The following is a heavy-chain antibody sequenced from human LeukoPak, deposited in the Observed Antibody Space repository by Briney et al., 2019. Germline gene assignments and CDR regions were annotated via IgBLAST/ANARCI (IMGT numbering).Heavy chain of an antibody. D-gene: IGHD3-9*01. CDR1: GFIFSSYS. V-gene: IGHV3-64D*06. J-gene: IGHJ4*02. Sequence: PGGSLRLSCSASGFIFSSYSMHWVRQAPGKGLDYVSAINSNGGDTYYADSVKGRFTVSRDNSKNTLYLQMSSLRAEDTAVYYCAADVFSDYWGQGTLVTVSS. CDR3: AADVFSDY. CDR2: INSNGGDT.